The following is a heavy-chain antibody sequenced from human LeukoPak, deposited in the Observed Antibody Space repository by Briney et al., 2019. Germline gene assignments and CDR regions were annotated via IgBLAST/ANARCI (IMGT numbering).Heavy chain of an antibody. J-gene: IGHJ6*02. CDR3: ARGPIILFRGVIKPYGLDV. CDR2: MYHNGNT. Sequence: PSETLSLTCAVSGGSISSGDYSWSWIRQPLGGGLEWIGHMYHNGNTFYNPSLKRRVTISVDGSKNRFSLRLNTVTAADTAVYYCARGPIILFRGVIKPYGLDVWGQGTTVSV. V-gene: IGHV4-30-2*01. CDR1: GGSISSGDYS. D-gene: IGHD3-10*01.